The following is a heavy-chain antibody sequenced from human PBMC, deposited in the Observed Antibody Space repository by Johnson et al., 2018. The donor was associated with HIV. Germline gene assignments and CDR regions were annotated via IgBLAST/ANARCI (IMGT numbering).Heavy chain of an antibody. CDR3: ARHKASADVFDI. Sequence: QVQLVESGGGVVQPGRSLRLSCAASGFTFSSYAMHWVRQAPGKGLEWVAVISYDGSNKYYADSGKGRFTISRDNAKNSVFLQMNSLRAEDTAMYYCARHKASADVFDIWGQGTMVTVSS. J-gene: IGHJ3*02. CDR2: ISYDGSNK. V-gene: IGHV3-30-3*01. CDR1: GFTFSSYA.